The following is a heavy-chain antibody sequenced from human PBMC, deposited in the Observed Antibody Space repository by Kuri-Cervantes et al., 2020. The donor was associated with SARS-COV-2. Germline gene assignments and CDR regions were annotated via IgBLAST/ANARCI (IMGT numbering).Heavy chain of an antibody. D-gene: IGHD2-8*01. V-gene: IGHV3-30*02. CDR3: ARGGDIVLMVYAVPLYGAFDI. Sequence: GGSLRLSCAASGFTFSSYGMHWVRQAPGKGLEWVAFIRYDGSNKYYADSVKGRFTISRDNSKNTLYLQMNSLRAEDTAVYYCARGGDIVLMVYAVPLYGAFDIWGQGTMVTVSS. J-gene: IGHJ3*02. CDR1: GFTFSSYG. CDR2: IRYDGSNK.